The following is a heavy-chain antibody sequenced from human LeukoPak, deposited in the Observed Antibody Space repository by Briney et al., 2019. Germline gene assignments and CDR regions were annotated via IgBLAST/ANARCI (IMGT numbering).Heavy chain of an antibody. CDR1: GYTFTGYY. Sequence: ASVKVSCKASGYTFTGYYMHWVRQAPGQGLEWMGRINPNSGGTNYAQKFQGRVTITADESTSTAYMELSSLRSEDTAVYYCARVTDCGGDCYDYWGQGTLVTVSS. D-gene: IGHD2-21*01. V-gene: IGHV1-2*06. CDR2: INPNSGGT. J-gene: IGHJ4*02. CDR3: ARVTDCGGDCYDY.